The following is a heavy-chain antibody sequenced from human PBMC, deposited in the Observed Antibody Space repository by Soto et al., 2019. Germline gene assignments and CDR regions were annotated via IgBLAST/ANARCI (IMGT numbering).Heavy chain of an antibody. CDR1: GLTFNTYA. D-gene: IGHD2-2*01. CDR3: ASGRGYCSESSCSYFDYFQH. CDR2: ISNDGSNK. J-gene: IGHJ1*01. V-gene: IGHV3-30*03. Sequence: QVQLVESGGGVGQPGTSLRLSCAASGLTFNTYAMNWIRLAPGKGLEWVAVISNDGSNKYYADSVKGRFTTSRDNSKNTVYLQMNSLRGEDTGVYYCASGRGYCSESSCSYFDYFQHWGQGALVIVSS.